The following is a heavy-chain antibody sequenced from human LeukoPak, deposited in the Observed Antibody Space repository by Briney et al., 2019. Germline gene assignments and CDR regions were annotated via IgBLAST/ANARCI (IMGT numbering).Heavy chain of an antibody. CDR3: ARGLSSGWYLGNPDAFDI. CDR2: ISYDGSNK. CDR1: GFTFSSYA. J-gene: IGHJ3*02. Sequence: AGGSLRLSCAASGFTFSSYAMHWVRQAPGKGLEWVAVISYDGSNKYYADSVKGRFTISRDNSKNTLYLQMNSLRAEDTAVYCCARGLSSGWYLGNPDAFDIWGQGTMVTVSS. V-gene: IGHV3-30-3*01. D-gene: IGHD6-19*01.